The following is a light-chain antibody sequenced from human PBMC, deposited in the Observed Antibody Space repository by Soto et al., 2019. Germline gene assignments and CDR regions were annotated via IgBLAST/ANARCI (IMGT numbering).Light chain of an antibody. Sequence: QSVLTQSPSASASLGASVKLTCTLSSGHSNYDIAWHQQQPEKGPRYLMKLNSDGSHRKGDGIPDRFSGSSSGAERYLTISSLQSEDEADYYCQTWGTGIRVFGGGTKLTVL. J-gene: IGLJ2*01. CDR2: LNSDGSH. CDR1: SGHSNYD. CDR3: QTWGTGIRV. V-gene: IGLV4-69*01.